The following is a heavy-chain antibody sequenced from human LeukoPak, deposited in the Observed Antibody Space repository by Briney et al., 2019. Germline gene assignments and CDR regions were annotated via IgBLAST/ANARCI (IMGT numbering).Heavy chain of an antibody. CDR3: ARGMIGRHYYGMDV. J-gene: IGHJ6*02. D-gene: IGHD3-16*01. CDR1: GVTFSSYA. CDR2: ISYDGSNK. V-gene: IGHV3-30*04. Sequence: GGSLRLSCAVTGVTFSSYAMHWVRQAPGKGLEWVAVISYDGSNKYFADSVKGRFTISRDNAKNSLYLQMSSLRVEDTAVYFCARGMIGRHYYGMDVWGQGTTVTVSS.